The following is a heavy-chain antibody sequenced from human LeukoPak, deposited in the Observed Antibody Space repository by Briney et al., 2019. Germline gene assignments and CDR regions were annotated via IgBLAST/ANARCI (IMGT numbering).Heavy chain of an antibody. CDR1: GFTFSSYA. CDR2: ISGSGGST. D-gene: IGHD5-18*01. J-gene: IGHJ6*02. Sequence: GGSLRLSCAASGFTFSSYAMSWVRQAPGKGLEWVSAISGSGGSTYYADSVKGRFTISRDNSKNTLYLQMNSLRAEDTAVYYCAKRVERGYSYDHYYYGMDVWGQGTTVTVSS. V-gene: IGHV3-23*01. CDR3: AKRVERGYSYDHYYYGMDV.